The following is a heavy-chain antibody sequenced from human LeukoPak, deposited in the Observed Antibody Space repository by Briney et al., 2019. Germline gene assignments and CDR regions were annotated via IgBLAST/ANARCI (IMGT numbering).Heavy chain of an antibody. CDR1: GFTFDDYA. CDR3: AKAYSGSYLANWFDP. J-gene: IGHJ5*02. Sequence: GGSLRLSCVASGFTFDDYAMHWVRQAPGKGLEWVSGISWNSGSIGYADSVKGRFTISRDNAKNSLYLQMNSLRAEDTALYYCAKAYSGSYLANWFDPWGQGTLVTVSS. V-gene: IGHV3-9*01. D-gene: IGHD1-26*01. CDR2: ISWNSGSI.